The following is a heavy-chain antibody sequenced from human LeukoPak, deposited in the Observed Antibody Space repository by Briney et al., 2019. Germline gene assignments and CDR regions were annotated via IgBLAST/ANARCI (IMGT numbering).Heavy chain of an antibody. D-gene: IGHD5-18*01. V-gene: IGHV3-48*01. CDR3: VRAFNGNSYGYGF. CDR2: ISATTGIT. CDR1: GFSFSTYN. J-gene: IGHJ4*02. Sequence: GGSLRLSCAASGFSFSTYNMNWVRQAPGKGLEWVSYISATTGITYYADSVKGRFTISRDNAKNSLYLQLNSLRAEDTAVYYCVRAFNGNSYGYGFWGQGTLVTASS.